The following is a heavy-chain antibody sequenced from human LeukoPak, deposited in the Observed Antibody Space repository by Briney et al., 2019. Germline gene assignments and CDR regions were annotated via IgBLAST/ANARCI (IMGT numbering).Heavy chain of an antibody. V-gene: IGHV1-24*01. Sequence: ASVKVSCKVSGYTLTELSMHWVRQAPGKGLEWMGGFDPEDGETIYAQKFQGRVTMTEDTSTDTAYMELRSLRSDDTAVYYCARVVPSLLFGVVIISKFDYWGQGTLVTVSS. CDR1: GYTLTELS. D-gene: IGHD3-3*01. J-gene: IGHJ4*02. CDR3: ARVVPSLLFGVVIISKFDY. CDR2: FDPEDGET.